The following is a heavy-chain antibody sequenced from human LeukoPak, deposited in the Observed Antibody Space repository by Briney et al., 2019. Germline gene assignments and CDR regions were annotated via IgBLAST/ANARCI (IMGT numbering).Heavy chain of an antibody. CDR1: GFTFSDYY. CDR2: ISSSGSTI. D-gene: IGHD5-18*01. J-gene: IGHJ6*02. Sequence: GGSLRLSCAASGFTFSDYYMSWIRQAPGKGLEWVSYISSSGSTIYYADSVKGRFTISRDNSKNTLYPQMNSLRAEDTAVYYCAKEGWIQLWLEYYYGMDVWGQGTTVTVSS. CDR3: AKEGWIQLWLEYYYGMDV. V-gene: IGHV3-11*01.